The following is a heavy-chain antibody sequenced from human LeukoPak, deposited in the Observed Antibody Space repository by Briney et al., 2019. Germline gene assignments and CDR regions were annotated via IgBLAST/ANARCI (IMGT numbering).Heavy chain of an antibody. Sequence: GGSLRLSCAASGFTFSSYSMNWVRQAPGKGLEWVSAISSSSSYIYYADSVKGRFTISRDNAKNSLYLQMNSLRAEDTAVYYCARRFGCSGGSCRDYWGQGTLVTVSS. CDR3: ARRFGCSGGSCRDY. CDR1: GFTFSSYS. J-gene: IGHJ4*02. D-gene: IGHD2-15*01. CDR2: ISSSSSYI. V-gene: IGHV3-21*01.